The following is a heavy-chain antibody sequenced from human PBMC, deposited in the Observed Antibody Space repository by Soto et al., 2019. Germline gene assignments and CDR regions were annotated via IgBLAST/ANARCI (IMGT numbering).Heavy chain of an antibody. J-gene: IGHJ4*02. CDR3: ARVPYSSSYYFDY. CDR2: IWYDGSNK. CDR1: GFTLRSSF. Sequence: CGASGFTLRSSFMHWVLPAPGKGLEWVAVIWYDGSNKYYADSVKGRFTISRDNSKNTLYLQMNSLRAEDTAVYYCARVPYSSSYYFDYWGQGTLVTVSS. D-gene: IGHD6-6*01. V-gene: IGHV3-33*01.